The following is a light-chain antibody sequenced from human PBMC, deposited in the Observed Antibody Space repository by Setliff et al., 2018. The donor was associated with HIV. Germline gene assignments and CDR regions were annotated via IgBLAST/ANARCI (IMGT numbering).Light chain of an antibody. Sequence: QSVLTQPPSVSGTPGQRVIISCSGSDSNVGGDAVKWYQQLPGTAPKLLIYDNYRRPSGVPDRFAGSKSGTSASLAISGLLSEDEADYFCASWDYSLNGLVFGGGTKVTVL. J-gene: IGLJ2*01. CDR1: DSNVGGDA. CDR2: DNY. CDR3: ASWDYSLNGLV. V-gene: IGLV1-44*01.